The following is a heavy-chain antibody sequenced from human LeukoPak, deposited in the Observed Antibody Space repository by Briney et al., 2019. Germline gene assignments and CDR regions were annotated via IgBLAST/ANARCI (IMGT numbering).Heavy chain of an antibody. CDR1: GGSISSYY. CDR3: ARELVVGATQYFDY. D-gene: IGHD1-26*01. V-gene: IGHV4-59*01. J-gene: IGHJ4*02. Sequence: SETLSLTCTVSGGSISSYYWSWIRQPPGKGLEWIGYIYYSGSTNYNPSLKSRATISVDTSKNQFSLKLSSVTAADTAVYYCARELVVGATQYFDYWGQGTLVTVSS. CDR2: IYYSGST.